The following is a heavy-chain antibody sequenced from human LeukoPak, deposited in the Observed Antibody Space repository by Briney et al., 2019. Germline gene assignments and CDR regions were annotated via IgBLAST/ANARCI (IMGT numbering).Heavy chain of an antibody. V-gene: IGHV3-48*01. D-gene: IGHD3-3*02. J-gene: IGHJ4*02. CDR2: ISSSSSTI. CDR1: GFTFSSYS. Sequence: GALRLSCAASGFTFSSYSMNWVRQAPGKGLEWLSYISSSSSTIYYADSVKGRFTISRDKSKNTLYLQMNSLRAEDTAVYYCAKGQISRSDRFDYWGQGTLVTVSS. CDR3: AKGQISRSDRFDY.